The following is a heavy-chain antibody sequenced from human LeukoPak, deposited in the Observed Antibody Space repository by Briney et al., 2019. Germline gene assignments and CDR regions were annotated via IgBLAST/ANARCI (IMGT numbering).Heavy chain of an antibody. CDR2: IYYSGST. Sequence: SETLSLTCTVSGGSISSYYWSWIRQPPGKGLEWIGYIYYSGSTNYNPSLKSRVTISVDTSKNQFSLKLSSVTAADTAVYYCARLFLPRPSGGFDYWGQGTLVTVSS. V-gene: IGHV4-59*08. D-gene: IGHD6-19*01. J-gene: IGHJ4*02. CDR3: ARLFLPRPSGGFDY. CDR1: GGSISSYY.